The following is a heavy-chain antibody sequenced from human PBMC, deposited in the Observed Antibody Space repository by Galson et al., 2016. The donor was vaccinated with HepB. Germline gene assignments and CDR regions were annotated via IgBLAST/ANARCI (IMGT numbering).Heavy chain of an antibody. J-gene: IGHJ5*02. CDR2: ISVYNGNT. CDR1: DYTFTGYG. V-gene: IGHV1-18*01. CDR3: ARVSLVRWSYNWFDP. D-gene: IGHD2-8*02. Sequence: SVKVSCKASDYTFTGYGINWVRQAPGQGIEWMGWISVYNGNTDYAQIFKDRITLTTDTATSTAYMELRSLRLDDTAIYYCARVSLVRWSYNWFDPWGQGTLVTVSS.